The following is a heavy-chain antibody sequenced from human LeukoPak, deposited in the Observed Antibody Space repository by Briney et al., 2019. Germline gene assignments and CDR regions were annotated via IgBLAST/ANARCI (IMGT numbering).Heavy chain of an antibody. J-gene: IGHJ3*02. Sequence: GGSLRLSCAASGFTFKSAWMTWIRQAPGKGLEWVANIKEDGSATNYIDSVKGRFTISRDNTKNSLYMQLTSLRAEDTAVYYCARDEGYGWQIDIWGQGTMVTVSS. D-gene: IGHD5-18*01. V-gene: IGHV3-7*01. CDR3: ARDEGYGWQIDI. CDR2: IKEDGSAT. CDR1: GFTFKSAW.